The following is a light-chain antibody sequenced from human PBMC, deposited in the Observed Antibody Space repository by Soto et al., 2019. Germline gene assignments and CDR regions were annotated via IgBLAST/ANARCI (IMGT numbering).Light chain of an antibody. CDR3: QQYNNWPRT. CDR2: GAS. J-gene: IGKJ1*01. V-gene: IGKV3-15*01. Sequence: EIVMTQSPATLSVSPRERATLSCRASQRISSNLAWYQQKPGQAPRLLIYGASTRATGIPERFSGSGSGTEFTLTISSLQSEDFAVYYCQQYNNWPRTFGQGTKV. CDR1: QRISSN.